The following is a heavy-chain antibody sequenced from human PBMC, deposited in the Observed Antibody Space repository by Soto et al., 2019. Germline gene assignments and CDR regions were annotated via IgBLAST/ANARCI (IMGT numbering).Heavy chain of an antibody. D-gene: IGHD5-12*01. CDR1: GGSISTSNW. J-gene: IGHJ5*02. V-gene: IGHV4-4*02. CDR3: ARRAVATTSWFDP. Sequence: QVQLQESGPGLVKPSGTLSLTCTVSGGSISTSNWWSWVRQPPGKGLEWIAEMYQSWSTNYNPPLKSRVTISVDKSKNQFSLKLSSVTAADTAVYYCARRAVATTSWFDPWGQGTLVTVSS. CDR2: MYQSWST.